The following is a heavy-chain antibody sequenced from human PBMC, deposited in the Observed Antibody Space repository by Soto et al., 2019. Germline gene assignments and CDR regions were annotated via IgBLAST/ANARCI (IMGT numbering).Heavy chain of an antibody. J-gene: IGHJ4*02. Sequence: GASVKVSCKASGYTFTSYYMHWVRQAPGQGLEWMGIINPSGGSTSYAQKFQGRVTMTRDTSTSTVYMELSSLRSEDTAVYYCARVVFRTCFRSTSCYAEFDYWGQGTLVTVSS. CDR3: ARVVFRTCFRSTSCYAEFDY. D-gene: IGHD2-2*01. CDR1: GYTFTSYY. V-gene: IGHV1-46*01. CDR2: INPSGGST.